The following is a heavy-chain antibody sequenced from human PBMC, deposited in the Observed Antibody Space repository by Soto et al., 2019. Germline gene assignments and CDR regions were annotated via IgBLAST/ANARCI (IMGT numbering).Heavy chain of an antibody. Sequence: VESLKIFCKGSGYNFAGYWTAWVRQMPGKGLELMGIIYPSDSDTRYRPSFQGQVTISADKSISSAYLQWSSLRASDTAMYYCARGGVSTRTFDYWGQGTPVTVSS. V-gene: IGHV5-51*01. CDR2: IYPSDSDT. J-gene: IGHJ4*02. CDR3: ARGGVSTRTFDY. D-gene: IGHD3-3*01. CDR1: GYNFAGYW.